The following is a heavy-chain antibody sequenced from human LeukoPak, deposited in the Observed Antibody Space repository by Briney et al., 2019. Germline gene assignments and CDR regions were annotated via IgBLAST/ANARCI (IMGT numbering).Heavy chain of an antibody. V-gene: IGHV4-39*01. CDR1: GGSINSRSYY. Sequence: SETLSLTCTLSGGSINSRSYYWGWIRQPPGKGLEWIGEINHSGSTNYNPSLKSRVTISVDTSKNQFSLKLSSVTAADTAVYYCARHHRLYYFDYWGQGTLVTVSS. CDR2: INHSGST. CDR3: ARHHRLYYFDY. J-gene: IGHJ4*02.